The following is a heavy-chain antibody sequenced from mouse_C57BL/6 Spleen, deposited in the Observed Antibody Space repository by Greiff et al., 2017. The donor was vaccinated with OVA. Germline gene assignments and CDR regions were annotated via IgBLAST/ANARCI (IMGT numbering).Heavy chain of an antibody. CDR3: AREDYSNYGNYAMDY. D-gene: IGHD2-5*01. V-gene: IGHV1-53*01. CDR2: INPSNGGT. CDR1: GYTFTSYW. Sequence: QVQLQQPGTELVKPGASVKLSCKASGYTFTSYWMHWVKQRPGQGLEWIGNINPSNGGTNYNEKFKSKATLTVDKSSSTAYMQLSSLTSEDSAVYYCAREDYSNYGNYAMDYWGQGTSVTVSS. J-gene: IGHJ4*01.